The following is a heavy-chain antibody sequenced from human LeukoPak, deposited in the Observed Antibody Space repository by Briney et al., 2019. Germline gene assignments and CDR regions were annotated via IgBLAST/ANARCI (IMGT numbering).Heavy chain of an antibody. V-gene: IGHV3-23*01. CDR1: GFTFSSYA. D-gene: IGHD3-22*01. CDR3: AISRDPHYYDSSFEH. CDR2: ISASGGST. Sequence: GGSLRLSCAASGFTFSSYAVSWVRQAPGKGLEWVSGISASGGSTYYAASVKGRFTISRDNSKNTLYLQMYSLRAEDTAVYYCAISRDPHYYDSSFEHWGQGTLVTVSS. J-gene: IGHJ1*01.